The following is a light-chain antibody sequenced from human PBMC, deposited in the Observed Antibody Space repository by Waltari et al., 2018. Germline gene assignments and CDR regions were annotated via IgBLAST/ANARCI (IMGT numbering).Light chain of an antibody. J-gene: IGLJ2*01. CDR2: QNN. V-gene: IGLV3-1*01. Sequence: SYELTQPPSVSVSPGQTASITCSGDKLGDKYASWSQQRPGQSPVLVIYQNNKRPSGIPERFSGSNSGDTATLTISGTQAVDEADYYCQAWDSSTAHVVFGGGTKLTVL. CDR1: KLGDKY. CDR3: QAWDSSTAHVV.